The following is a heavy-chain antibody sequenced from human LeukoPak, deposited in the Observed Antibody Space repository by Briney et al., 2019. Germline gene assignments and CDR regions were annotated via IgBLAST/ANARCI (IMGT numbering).Heavy chain of an antibody. CDR2: MNPNSGNT. Sequence: ASVKVSCKASGYTFTSYDINWVRQATGQGLEWMGWMNPNSGNTGYAQKFQGRVTMTRDTSISTAYMELSSLRSEDTAVYYCARVDYSGSGSYYGNWFDPWGQGTLVTVSS. CDR1: GYTFTSYD. V-gene: IGHV1-8*01. CDR3: ARVDYSGSGSYYGNWFDP. D-gene: IGHD3-10*01. J-gene: IGHJ5*02.